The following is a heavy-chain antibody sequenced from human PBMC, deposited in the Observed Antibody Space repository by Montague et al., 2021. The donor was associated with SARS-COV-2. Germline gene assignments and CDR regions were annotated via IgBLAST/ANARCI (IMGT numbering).Heavy chain of an antibody. J-gene: IGHJ5*02. Sequence: SETLSLTCAVYGGSFSDYNWSWIRQPPGKGLEWIGEINHSGSTNYNPSLKSRVTISVDTSKNQFSLKLNSVTAADTAVYYCARTSLASASCRFDPWGQGTLVTVSS. CDR1: GGSFSDYN. D-gene: IGHD3-16*02. V-gene: IGHV4-34*01. CDR2: INHSGST. CDR3: ARTSLASASCRFDP.